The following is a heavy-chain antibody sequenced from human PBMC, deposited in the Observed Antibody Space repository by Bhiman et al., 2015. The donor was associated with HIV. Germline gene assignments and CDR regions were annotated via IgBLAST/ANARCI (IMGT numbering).Heavy chain of an antibody. Sequence: EVQLLESGGGLVQPGGSLRLSCAATGFTFSSYAMSWVRQAPGKGLEWVSGVSGSGGTTYYADSVRGQFTISRDNSKNTLYLQMNSLRVEDTAVYYCAKGWLIYGPAPSFFDYWGQGTLVTVSS. CDR1: GFTFSSYA. V-gene: IGHV3-23*01. CDR3: AKGWLIYGPAPSFFDY. CDR2: VSGSGGTT. D-gene: IGHD3-10*01. J-gene: IGHJ4*02.